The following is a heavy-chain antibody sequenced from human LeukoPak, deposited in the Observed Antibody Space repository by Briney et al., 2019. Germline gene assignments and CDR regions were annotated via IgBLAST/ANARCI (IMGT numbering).Heavy chain of an antibody. J-gene: IGHJ3*02. CDR3: ARDKTTLVTVDAFDI. Sequence: GRSLRLSCAASGFTFSSYGMHWVRQAPGKGLEWVAVIWYDGSNKYYADSVKGRFTISRDNSKSTLYLQMTSLRAEDTALYYCARDKTTLVTVDAFDIWGQGTMVTVSS. V-gene: IGHV3-33*01. CDR2: IWYDGSNK. D-gene: IGHD5-18*01. CDR1: GFTFSSYG.